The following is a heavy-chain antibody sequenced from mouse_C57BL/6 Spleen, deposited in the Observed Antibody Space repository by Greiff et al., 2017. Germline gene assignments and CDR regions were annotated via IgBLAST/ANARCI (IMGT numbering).Heavy chain of an antibody. Sequence: VQLQQSGPELVKPGASLKMSCKASGYTFTDYNMHWVKQSHGKSLEWIGYINPNNGGTSYNQKFKGKSTLTDNKSASTAYMELRSLTSEDSAVYYCADGYDPYAMDYWGQGTSVTVSS. V-gene: IGHV1-22*01. D-gene: IGHD2-2*01. J-gene: IGHJ4*01. CDR2: INPNNGGT. CDR1: GYTFTDYN. CDR3: ADGYDPYAMDY.